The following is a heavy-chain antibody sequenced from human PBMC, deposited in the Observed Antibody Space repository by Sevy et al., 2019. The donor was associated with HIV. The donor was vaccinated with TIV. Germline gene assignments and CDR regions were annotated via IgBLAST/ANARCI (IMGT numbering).Heavy chain of an antibody. V-gene: IGHV4-34*01. Sequence: SETLSLTCAVYGGSFSGYYWSWIRQPPGKGLEWIGEINHSGSTNYNPSLKSRVTISVDTSKNQFSLKLSSVTAADTAVYYCATHSKLDTAMVKRRRDWYFDLWGRGTLVTVSS. D-gene: IGHD5-18*01. CDR3: ATHSKLDTAMVKRRRDWYFDL. J-gene: IGHJ2*01. CDR2: INHSGST. CDR1: GGSFSGYY.